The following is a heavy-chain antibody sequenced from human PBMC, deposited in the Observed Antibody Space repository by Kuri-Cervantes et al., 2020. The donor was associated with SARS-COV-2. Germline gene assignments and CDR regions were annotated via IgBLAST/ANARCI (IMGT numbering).Heavy chain of an antibody. CDR2: INHSGST. CDR3: ARPLEGGDYFDY. V-gene: IGHV4-34*01. Sequence: TLSLTCSVYGGSFSGYYWSWIRQPPGKGLEWIGEINHSGSTNYNPSLKSRVTISVDTSKNQFSLKLSSVTAADTAAYYCARPLEGGDYFDYWGQGTLVTVSS. J-gene: IGHJ4*02. CDR1: GGSFSGYY. D-gene: IGHD3-16*01.